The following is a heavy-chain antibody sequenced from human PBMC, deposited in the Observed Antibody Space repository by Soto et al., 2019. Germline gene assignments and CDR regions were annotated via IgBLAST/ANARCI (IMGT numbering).Heavy chain of an antibody. V-gene: IGHV3-30*18. CDR2: ISYDGSNK. Sequence: PGGVLRLSCAASGFPFSRYGMHWVRQAPGKGLEWVAVISYDGSNKYYADSVKGRFTISRDNSKNTLYLQMNSLRAEDTAVYYCAKVRVPTIGSTSFYCYVMYFWGQGSTVTV. CDR1: GFPFSRYG. D-gene: IGHD2-8*01. CDR3: AKVRVPTIGSTSFYCYVMYF. J-gene: IGHJ6*02.